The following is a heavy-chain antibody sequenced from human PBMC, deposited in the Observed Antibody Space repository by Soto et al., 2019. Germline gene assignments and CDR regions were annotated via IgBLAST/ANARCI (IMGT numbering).Heavy chain of an antibody. CDR3: ARAIFYDSSPY. CDR2: INHSGST. Sequence: SETLSLTCAVYGGCFNGYYWSWIRQPPGKGLEWIGEINHSGSTNYNPSLKRRVTISVDTSKNQFSLKLSSVTAADTAVYCCARAIFYDSSPYWGQGTLGNVS. CDR1: GGCFNGYY. V-gene: IGHV4-34*01. D-gene: IGHD3-22*01. J-gene: IGHJ4*02.